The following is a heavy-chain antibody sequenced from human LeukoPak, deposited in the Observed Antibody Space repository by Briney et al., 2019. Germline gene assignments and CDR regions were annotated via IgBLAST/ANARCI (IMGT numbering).Heavy chain of an antibody. Sequence: QPGGSLRLSCAASGXSFGSYWLHWVRQAPGKGLVWVSHIKSDGSSTSYADSVKGRFTISRDNAKNTLYLQINSLRAEDTAVYFCAKDRSGLNWYFDLWGQGTMVTVSS. J-gene: IGHJ3*01. V-gene: IGHV3-74*01. D-gene: IGHD6-19*01. CDR1: GXSFGSYW. CDR2: IKSDGSST. CDR3: AKDRSGLNWYFDL.